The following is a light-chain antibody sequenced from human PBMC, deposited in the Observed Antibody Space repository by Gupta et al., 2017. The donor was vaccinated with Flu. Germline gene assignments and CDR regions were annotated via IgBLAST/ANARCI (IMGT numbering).Light chain of an antibody. Sequence: DIQLTQSPYFLSASVGDRVIITCRASQGIDSHLVWYQKKPGKAPKLLIYETSTSQSGVPSRFSGSGSGTEFTLTITSLQPEDFATYYCQQVKSYPLTFGGGTKVEIK. CDR1: QGIDSH. CDR2: ETS. CDR3: QQVKSYPLT. V-gene: IGKV1-9*01. J-gene: IGKJ4*01.